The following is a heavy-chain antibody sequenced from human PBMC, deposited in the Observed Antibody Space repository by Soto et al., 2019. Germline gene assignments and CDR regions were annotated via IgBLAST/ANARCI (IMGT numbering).Heavy chain of an antibody. CDR2: INYSGST. Sequence: PSETLSLTCTVSGGSVSSGSYYWSWIRQPPGKGLEWIGYINYSGSTNYNPSLKSRVTISVDTSKNQFSLKLSSVTAADTAVYYCARAMPTSITIFGVVIKVGWFDPWGQGTLVTVSS. CDR1: GGSVSSGSYY. CDR3: ARAMPTSITIFGVVIKVGWFDP. J-gene: IGHJ5*02. D-gene: IGHD3-3*01. V-gene: IGHV4-61*01.